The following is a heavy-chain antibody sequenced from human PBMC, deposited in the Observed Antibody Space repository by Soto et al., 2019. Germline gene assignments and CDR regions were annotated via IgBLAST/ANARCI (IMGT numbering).Heavy chain of an antibody. J-gene: IGHJ4*02. Sequence: EVQILESGGGLVQPGGSLRLSCAASGFTFSMSAMSWVRQAPGKGLEWVSTTGLNGRTTYYADSVKGRFTVSRDNSENTLDLQMNSLRAEDTAVYFCATVHGTSRSFDYWGQGTLVTVSS. CDR3: ATVHGTSRSFDY. CDR1: GFTFSMSA. D-gene: IGHD6-13*01. CDR2: TGLNGRTT. V-gene: IGHV3-23*01.